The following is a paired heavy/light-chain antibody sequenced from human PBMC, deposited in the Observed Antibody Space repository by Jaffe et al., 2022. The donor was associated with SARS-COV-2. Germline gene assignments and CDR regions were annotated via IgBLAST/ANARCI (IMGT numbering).Light chain of an antibody. J-gene: IGLJ1*01. CDR1: KLGDKY. CDR3: QAWDSSTPYV. CDR2: QDS. V-gene: IGLV3-1*01. Sequence: SYELTQPPSVSVSPGQTASITCSGDKLGDKYACWYQQKPGQSPVLVIYQDSKRPSGIPERFSGSNSGNTATLTISGTQAMDEADYYCQAWDSSTPYVFGTGTKVTVL.
Heavy chain of an antibody. J-gene: IGHJ4*02. CDR3: AKDGSDIVVDHVGMLPGGFY. D-gene: IGHD2-2*01. Sequence: EVQLLESGGGLVQPGGSLRLSCAASGFTFSSYAMSWVRQAPGKGLEWVSAISGSGGSTYYADSVKGRFTISRDNSKNTLYLQMNSLRAEDTAVYYCAKDGSDIVVDHVGMLPGGFYWGQGTLVTVSS. CDR1: GFTFSSYA. CDR2: ISGSGGST. V-gene: IGHV3-23*01.